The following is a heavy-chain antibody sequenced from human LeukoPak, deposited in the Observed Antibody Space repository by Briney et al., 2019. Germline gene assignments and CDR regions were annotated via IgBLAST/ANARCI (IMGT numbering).Heavy chain of an antibody. CDR1: GFTFSGYN. V-gene: IGHV3-48*03. CDR2: IDRSGTSK. D-gene: IGHD3-22*01. CDR3: ELHSYDYRPSDIWFDP. Sequence: GGSLRLSCAGSGFTFSGYNMNWVRQAPGRGLEWLSYIDRSGTSKYYADSVKGRFTISRDNGKNSLYLQMNSLTVEDTAVYYCELHSYDYRPSDIWFDPWGQGTLVTVSS. J-gene: IGHJ5*02.